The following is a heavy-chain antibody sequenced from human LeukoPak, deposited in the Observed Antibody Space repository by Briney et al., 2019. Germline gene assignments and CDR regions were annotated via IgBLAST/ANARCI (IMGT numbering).Heavy chain of an antibody. CDR2: ISSKGINT. Sequence: GGSLRLSCEASGFIFISYAMHWVRQAPGKGLQYVSGISSKGINTYYAGSVKGRFTISRDNSKNTLYLQMGSLTSEDTAVYYCARGNYHDTSGYPDYWGQGTLVTVSS. J-gene: IGHJ4*02. CDR3: ARGNYHDTSGYPDY. V-gene: IGHV3-64*02. CDR1: GFIFISYA. D-gene: IGHD3-22*01.